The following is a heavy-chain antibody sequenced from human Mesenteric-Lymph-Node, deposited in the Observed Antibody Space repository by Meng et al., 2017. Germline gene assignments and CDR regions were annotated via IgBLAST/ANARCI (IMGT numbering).Heavy chain of an antibody. D-gene: IGHD6-13*01. CDR1: GGSISSYY. J-gene: IGHJ4*02. CDR2: IYYSGST. Sequence: GSLRLSCTVSGGSISSYYWSWIRQPPGKGLEWIGYIYYSGSTNYNPSLKSRVTISVDMSKNQFSLKLSSVTAADTAVYYCARVGWSSSWFDYWGQGTLVTVSS. V-gene: IGHV4-59*01. CDR3: ARVGWSSSWFDY.